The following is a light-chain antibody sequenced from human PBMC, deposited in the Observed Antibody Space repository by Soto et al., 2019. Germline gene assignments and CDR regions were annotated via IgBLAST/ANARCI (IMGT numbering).Light chain of an antibody. CDR3: QQYNSYPMT. J-gene: IGKJ5*01. Sequence: DIQVTQSPSSVSASVGERVTISCRASQDIRNFLAWFQQKPGKAPKFLIYDATSLQSGVPSRFSGSGSGTEFTLTINSLQPEDFATYSCQQYNSYPMTFGQGTRLEIK. CDR2: DAT. CDR1: QDIRNF. V-gene: IGKV1-16*01.